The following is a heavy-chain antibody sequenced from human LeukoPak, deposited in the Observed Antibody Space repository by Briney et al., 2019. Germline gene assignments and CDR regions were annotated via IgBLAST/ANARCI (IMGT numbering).Heavy chain of an antibody. J-gene: IGHJ3*02. CDR2: IYSDNT. Sequence: PGGSLRLSCTVSGFTVSSNSMSWVRQAPGKGLEWVSFIYSDNTHYSDSVKGRFTISRDNSKNTLYLQMNSLGAADTAVYYCAKDRGTSLCDAFDIWGQGTMVTVSS. CDR1: GFTVSSNS. CDR3: AKDRGTSLCDAFDI. D-gene: IGHD6-25*01. V-gene: IGHV3-53*01.